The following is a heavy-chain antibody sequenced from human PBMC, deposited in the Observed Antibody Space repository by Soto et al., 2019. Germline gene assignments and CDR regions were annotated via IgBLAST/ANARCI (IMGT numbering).Heavy chain of an antibody. CDR3: AREAYGGNYY. CDR1: GGTFSSYA. Sequence: QVQLVQSGAEVKKPGSSVKVSCKASGGTFSSYAISWVRQAPGQGLECMGGIIPIFGTANYAQKFQGRVTITAVESRCTAYMDLSSLSSADTAVYYCAREAYGGNYYWGQGNLVTVAS. J-gene: IGHJ4*02. CDR2: IIPIFGTA. V-gene: IGHV1-69*01. D-gene: IGHD4-17*01.